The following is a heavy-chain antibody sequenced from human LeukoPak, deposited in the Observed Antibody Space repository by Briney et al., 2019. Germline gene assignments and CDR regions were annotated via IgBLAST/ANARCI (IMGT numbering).Heavy chain of an antibody. CDR1: GYXFTSYY. CDR2: INPSGGST. J-gene: IGHJ4*02. D-gene: IGHD6-19*01. CDR3: ATRVVAGIPYYFDH. Sequence: APVKVSCKASGYXFTSYYIHWVRQAPGQGLEWMGIINPSGGSTSYAQKFQGRVTLTRDTSIGTAYMELSSLRSDDTAVYYCATRVVAGIPYYFDHWGQGTIVTVSS. V-gene: IGHV1-46*01.